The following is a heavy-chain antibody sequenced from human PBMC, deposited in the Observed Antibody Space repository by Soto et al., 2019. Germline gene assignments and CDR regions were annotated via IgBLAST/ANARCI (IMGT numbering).Heavy chain of an antibody. CDR1: GGTFSSYT. Sequence: QVQLVQSGAEVKKPGSSVKVSCKASGGTFSSYTISWVRQAPGQGLEWMGRIIPILGIANYAQKFQGRVTITADKSTSTAYMELRSLRSEDTAVYYCARVAAAGSKIDYWGQGTLVTVSS. J-gene: IGHJ4*02. D-gene: IGHD6-13*01. CDR2: IIPILGIA. CDR3: ARVAAAGSKIDY. V-gene: IGHV1-69*02.